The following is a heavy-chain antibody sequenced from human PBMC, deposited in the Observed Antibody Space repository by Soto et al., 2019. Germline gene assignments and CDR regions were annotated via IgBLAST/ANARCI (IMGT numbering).Heavy chain of an antibody. CDR1: GFTFSSYA. CDR3: ARDPVYYYGMDV. J-gene: IGHJ6*02. Sequence: QVQLAESGGGVVQPGRSLRLSCAASGFTFSSYAMHWVRQAPGKGLEWVAVISYDGSNKYYADSVKGRFTISRDNSKNTLYLQMNSLRAEDTAVYYCARDPVYYYGMDVWGQGTTVTVSS. V-gene: IGHV3-30-3*01. CDR2: ISYDGSNK.